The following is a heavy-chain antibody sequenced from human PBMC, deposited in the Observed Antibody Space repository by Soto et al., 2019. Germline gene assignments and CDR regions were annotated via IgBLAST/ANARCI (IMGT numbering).Heavy chain of an antibody. Sequence: GGSLRLSCAASGFTFSSYSMNWVRQAPGKGLEWVSSISSSSSYIYYADSVKGRFTISRDNAKNSLYLQMNSLRAEDTAVYYCAREAARGNYDILTGYFTDYYYYYMDVWGKGTTVTVSS. CDR1: GFTFSSYS. D-gene: IGHD3-9*01. V-gene: IGHV3-21*01. CDR2: ISSSSSYI. CDR3: AREAARGNYDILTGYFTDYYYYYMDV. J-gene: IGHJ6*03.